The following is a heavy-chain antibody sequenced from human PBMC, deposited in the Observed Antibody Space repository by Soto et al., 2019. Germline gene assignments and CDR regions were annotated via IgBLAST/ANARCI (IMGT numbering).Heavy chain of an antibody. D-gene: IGHD6-13*01. CDR2: INAGNGNT. Sequence: GASVTVCCEASGYTYNSYAIDWVRQDTGQRLEWMGWINAGNGNTKYSQEFQGRVTITRDTSASTAYMELSSLRSEDTAVYYCARGYSYNWFDPWGQGTLVTVSS. V-gene: IGHV1-3*01. J-gene: IGHJ5*02. CDR3: ARGYSYNWFDP. CDR1: GYTYNSYA.